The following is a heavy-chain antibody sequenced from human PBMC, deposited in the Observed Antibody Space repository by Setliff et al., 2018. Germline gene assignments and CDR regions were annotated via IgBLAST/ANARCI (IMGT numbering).Heavy chain of an antibody. D-gene: IGHD6-6*01. V-gene: IGHV7-4-1*02. J-gene: IGHJ6*03. CDR2: INTNTGNP. CDR1: GYTFTSYA. CDR3: ARGEYTSLPSGVYYHMDV. Sequence: ASVKVSCKASGYTFTSYAMHWVRRAPGQRLEWMGWINTNTGNPTYAQGFTGRFVFSLDTSVSTTYLQISSLKAEDTAVYYCARGEYTSLPSGVYYHMDVWGKGTTVTVSS.